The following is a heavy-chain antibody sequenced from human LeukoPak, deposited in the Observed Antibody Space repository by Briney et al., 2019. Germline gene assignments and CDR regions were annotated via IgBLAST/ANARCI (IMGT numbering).Heavy chain of an antibody. CDR1: GYTFTGYY. D-gene: IGHD3-3*01. V-gene: IGHV1-2*02. J-gene: IGHJ4*02. Sequence: ASEKVSCKASGYTFTGYYMHWVRQAPGQGLEWMGWINPNSGDTNYAQKFQGRVTMTRDTSISTAYMELSRLRSDDTAVYYCASRKYYDFWSGYYPSFDYWGQGTLATVSS. CDR3: ASRKYYDFWSGYYPSFDY. CDR2: INPNSGDT.